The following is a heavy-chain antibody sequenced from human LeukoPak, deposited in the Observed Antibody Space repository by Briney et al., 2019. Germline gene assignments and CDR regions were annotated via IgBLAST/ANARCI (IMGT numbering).Heavy chain of an antibody. CDR1: GYTFTTYY. Sequence: GASVKVSCKASGYTFTTYYMHWVRQAPGQGLEWMGIINPLGGSTTYAHKFQDRLTMTRDTPTSTVHMELSSLRSEDTAVYYCARVHDFWSGSFDYWGQGTLVTVSS. D-gene: IGHD3-3*01. V-gene: IGHV1-46*01. J-gene: IGHJ4*02. CDR2: INPLGGST. CDR3: ARVHDFWSGSFDY.